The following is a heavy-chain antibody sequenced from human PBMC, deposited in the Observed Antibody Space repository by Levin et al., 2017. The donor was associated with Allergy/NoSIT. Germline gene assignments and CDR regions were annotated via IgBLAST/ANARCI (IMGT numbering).Heavy chain of an antibody. Sequence: ASVKVSCKASGYTFTGYYMHWVRQAPGQGLEWMGWINPNSGGTNYAQKFQGRFTMTRDTSISTAYMELSRLRSDDTAVYYCARVPAAQLVRWYYYYGMDVWGHGTTVTVSS. CDR2: INPNSGGT. CDR3: ARVPAAQLVRWYYYYGMDV. V-gene: IGHV1-2*02. J-gene: IGHJ6*02. D-gene: IGHD6-13*01. CDR1: GYTFTGYY.